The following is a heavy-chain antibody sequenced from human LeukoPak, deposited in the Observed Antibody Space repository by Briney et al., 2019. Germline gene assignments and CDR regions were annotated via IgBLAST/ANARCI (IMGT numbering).Heavy chain of an antibody. V-gene: IGHV3-30*04. J-gene: IGHJ4*02. CDR2: ISYDGSNK. D-gene: IGHD3-9*01. CDR1: GFTFSSYA. CDR3: ARVAALRYFDRLFPPNSEFDY. Sequence: GGSLRLSCAASGFTFSSYAMHWVRQAPGKGLEWVAVISYDGSNKYYADSVKGRFTISRDNSKNTLYLQMNSLRAEDTAVYYCARVAALRYFDRLFPPNSEFDYWGQGTLVTVSS.